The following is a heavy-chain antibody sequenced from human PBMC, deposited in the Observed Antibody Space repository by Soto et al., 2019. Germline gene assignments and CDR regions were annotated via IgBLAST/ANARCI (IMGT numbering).Heavy chain of an antibody. D-gene: IGHD3-10*01. CDR2: INGDASTI. V-gene: IGHV3-74*01. Sequence: GGSLRLSCAASGFTFSPFWMHWVRQAPGKGLVWVSHINGDASTIVYADSVKGRFTVSRDNAKNTLYLQLNSLRVEDTAVYFCVRDRGFPDSFDLCGQGTMVTVSS. CDR3: VRDRGFPDSFDL. J-gene: IGHJ3*01. CDR1: GFTFSPFW.